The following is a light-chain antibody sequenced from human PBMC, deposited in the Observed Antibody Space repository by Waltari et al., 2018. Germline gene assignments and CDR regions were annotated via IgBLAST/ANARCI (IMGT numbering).Light chain of an antibody. CDR2: LGS. CDR1: QSLLHSNGYNY. Sequence: PASISCRSSQSLLHSNGYNYLDWYLQKPGQSPQLLIYLGSNRASGVPDRFSGTGSGTDFTLKINRVQAEDVGVYYCMQSLQALWTFGQGTKVEIK. J-gene: IGKJ1*01. V-gene: IGKV2-28*01. CDR3: MQSLQALWT.